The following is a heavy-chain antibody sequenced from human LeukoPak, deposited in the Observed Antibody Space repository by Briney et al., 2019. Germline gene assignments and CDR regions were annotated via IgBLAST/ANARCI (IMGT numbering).Heavy chain of an antibody. Sequence: GGFLRLSCAASGFTFSSYSMNWVRQAPGKGLEWVSSISSSSSYIYYADSVKGRFTISRDNAKNSLYLQMNSLRAEDTAVYYCARDLSNFGEVDYWGQGTLVTVSS. J-gene: IGHJ4*02. V-gene: IGHV3-21*01. CDR2: ISSSSSYI. CDR3: ARDLSNFGEVDY. D-gene: IGHD4-11*01. CDR1: GFTFSSYS.